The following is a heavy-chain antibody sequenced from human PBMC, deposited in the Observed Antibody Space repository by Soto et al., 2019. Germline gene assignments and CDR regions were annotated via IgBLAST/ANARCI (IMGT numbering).Heavy chain of an antibody. CDR1: GFSVSSNY. V-gene: IGHV3-53*01. CDR2: HYSGGST. Sequence: GGSLRLSCALSGFSVSSNYLSWVRQAPGKGLEWVSVHYSGGSTYYADSVQGRFTISRDKSNNTLYLHMRRVRAEGTAVYFCARPRHTRGTVGATSPLDPWGQGTQVTVSS. D-gene: IGHD1-26*01. J-gene: IGHJ5*02. CDR3: ARPRHTRGTVGATSPLDP.